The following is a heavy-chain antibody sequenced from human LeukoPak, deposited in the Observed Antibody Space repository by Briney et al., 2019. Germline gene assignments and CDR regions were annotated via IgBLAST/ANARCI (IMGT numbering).Heavy chain of an antibody. D-gene: IGHD3-9*01. CDR1: GFTFSSHG. V-gene: IGHV3-23*01. Sequence: GGSLRLSCAASGFTFSSHGMNWVRQAPGKGLEWVSGITGSGANSYYADSVKGRFTISRDNSKNTLYLQMNSLRAEDTAVYYCAKVAYYDILTGYYMPNYYYYYMDVWGKGTTVTISS. CDR3: AKVAYYDILTGYYMPNYYYYYMDV. J-gene: IGHJ6*03. CDR2: ITGSGANS.